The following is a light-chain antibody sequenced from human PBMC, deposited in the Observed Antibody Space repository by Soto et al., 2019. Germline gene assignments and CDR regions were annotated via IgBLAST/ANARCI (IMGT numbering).Light chain of an antibody. CDR2: GAS. Sequence: DIQMTQSPSSLSASVGDRVTITCQASHDITSYLNWYQLKPGKAPNLLMYGASYLKSGVPTRFSGSGSGTDFTLTISSLQPEDFATYYCQQTYSTPEITFGQGTRLDIK. V-gene: IGKV1-39*01. CDR3: QQTYSTPEIT. CDR1: HDITSY. J-gene: IGKJ5*01.